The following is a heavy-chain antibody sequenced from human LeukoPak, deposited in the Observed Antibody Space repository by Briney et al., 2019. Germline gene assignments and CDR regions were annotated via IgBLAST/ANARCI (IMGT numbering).Heavy chain of an antibody. V-gene: IGHV3-23*01. CDR2: ISGSGGST. CDR3: AKDRTQLDY. J-gene: IGHJ4*02. D-gene: IGHD1-1*01. Sequence: GGSLRLSCAASGLTFSTYAMTWVRQAPGKGLEWVSAISGSGGSTYYADSVKGRFTISRDNSKNTLYLQMNSLRAEDTAVYYCAKDRTQLDYWGQGTLVTVSS. CDR1: GLTFSTYA.